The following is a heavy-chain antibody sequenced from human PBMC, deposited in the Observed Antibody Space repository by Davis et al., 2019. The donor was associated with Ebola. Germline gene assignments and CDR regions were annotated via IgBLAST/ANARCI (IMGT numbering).Heavy chain of an antibody. J-gene: IGHJ4*02. Sequence: GESLKISCAASGFTFSSYAMHWVRQAPGKGLEWVAVISYDGSNKYYADSVKGRFTISRDNSKNTLYLQMNSLRAEDTAVYYCARDCSSTSCRFDYWGQGTLVTVSS. CDR3: ARDCSSTSCRFDY. CDR2: ISYDGSNK. V-gene: IGHV3-30-3*01. D-gene: IGHD2-2*01. CDR1: GFTFSSYA.